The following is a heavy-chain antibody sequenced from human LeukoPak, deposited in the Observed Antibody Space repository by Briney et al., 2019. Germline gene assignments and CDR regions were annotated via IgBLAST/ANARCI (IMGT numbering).Heavy chain of an antibody. J-gene: IGHJ4*02. V-gene: IGHV3-11*01. CDR3: ARAPDYGGNPDYFDY. D-gene: IGHD4-23*01. CDR2: ISSSGSTI. CDR1: GFTFSDYY. Sequence: AGGSLRLSCAASGFTFSDYYMSWIRQAPGKGLEWVSYISSSGSTIYYADSVKGRFTISRDNAKNSLYLQMNSLRAEDTAVYYCARAPDYGGNPDYFDYWGQGTLVTVSS.